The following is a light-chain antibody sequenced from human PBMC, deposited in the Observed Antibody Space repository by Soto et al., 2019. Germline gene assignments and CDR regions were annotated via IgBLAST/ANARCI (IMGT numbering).Light chain of an antibody. Sequence: EIVMTQSPATLSVSPGERATLSCRASQSVSSNLAWYQQKPGQAPRLLIYGASTRATGIPARFSGSGSGTEFTLTISSLQSEDCAVYYCQQYNNWPPGFGGGTKVEIK. CDR2: GAS. J-gene: IGKJ4*01. V-gene: IGKV3-15*01. CDR1: QSVSSN. CDR3: QQYNNWPPG.